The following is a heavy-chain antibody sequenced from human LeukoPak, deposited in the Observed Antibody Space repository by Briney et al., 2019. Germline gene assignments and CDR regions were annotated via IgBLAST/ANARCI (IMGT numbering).Heavy chain of an antibody. V-gene: IGHV3-30*02. CDR1: GFTVSSNY. CDR2: IRYDGSNK. CDR3: AKAGGQQPPFDY. D-gene: IGHD6-13*01. Sequence: GGSLRLSRAASGFTVSSNYMSWVRQAPGKGLEWVAFIRYDGSNKYYADSVKGRFTISRDNSKNTLYLQMNSLRAEDTAVYYCAKAGGQQPPFDYWGQGTLVTVSS. J-gene: IGHJ4*02.